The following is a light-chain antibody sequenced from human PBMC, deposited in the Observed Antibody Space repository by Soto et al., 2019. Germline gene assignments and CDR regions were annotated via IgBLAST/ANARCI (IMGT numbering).Light chain of an antibody. CDR2: GAS. J-gene: IGKJ1*01. CDR1: QTVTSNY. Sequence: EIVLTQSPGTLSLSPGERATLSCRASQTVTSNYLAWYQRKPGQPPRLLIYGASSRATDIPGSFSSSGCGTDFIPIISILQPEDSAVYSCQQYAGSPSTFGQGTKVEIK. V-gene: IGKV3-20*01. CDR3: QQYAGSPST.